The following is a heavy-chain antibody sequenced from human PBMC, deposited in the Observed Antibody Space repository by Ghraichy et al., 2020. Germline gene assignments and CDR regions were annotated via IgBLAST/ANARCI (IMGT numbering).Heavy chain of an antibody. J-gene: IGHJ4*02. CDR3: AHTGPYCYRDSTAYRTASALLDY. Sequence: SGPTLVKPTQSLTLTCTFSGFSLRTTGVGVAWIRQPPGQALEWLAVIYWDEDARYSPSLKTRLTVTKDTSKNQVLLTLTNMDPLDTATYYCAHTGPYCYRDSTAYRTASALLDYWGQGILVTVSS. V-gene: IGHV2-5*02. CDR2: IYWDEDA. D-gene: IGHD2/OR15-2a*01. CDR1: GFSLRTTGVG.